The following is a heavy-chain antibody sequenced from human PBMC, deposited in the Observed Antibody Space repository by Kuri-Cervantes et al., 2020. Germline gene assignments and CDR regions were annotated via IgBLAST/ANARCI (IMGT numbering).Heavy chain of an antibody. CDR3: ARGDSSSWYSRGSLHY. D-gene: IGHD6-13*01. J-gene: IGHJ4*02. V-gene: IGHV1-69*10. Sequence: SVKVSCKASGGTSSSYAISWVRQAPGQGLEWMGGIIPILGTANYAQKFQGRVTITADKSTSTAYMELSSLRSEDTAVYYCARGDSSSWYSRGSLHYWGQGTLVTVSS. CDR1: GGTSSSYA. CDR2: IIPILGTA.